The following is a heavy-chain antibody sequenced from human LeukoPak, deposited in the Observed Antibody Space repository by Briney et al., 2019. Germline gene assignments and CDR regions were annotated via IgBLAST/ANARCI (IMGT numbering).Heavy chain of an antibody. CDR3: TRDPNGDYVGAFDM. CDR1: FSXYA. Sequence: FSXYAMXWVRQAPGKGLEWVSSIRGSGGGTDYADSVKGRFTISRDNSRDTLFLQMNSLRAEDTALYYCTRDPNGDYVGAFDMWGPGTMXTXXS. CDR2: IRGSGGGT. D-gene: IGHD4-17*01. V-gene: IGHV3-23*01. J-gene: IGHJ3*02.